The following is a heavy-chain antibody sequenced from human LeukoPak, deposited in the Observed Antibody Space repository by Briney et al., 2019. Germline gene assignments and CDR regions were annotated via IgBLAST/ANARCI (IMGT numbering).Heavy chain of an antibody. CDR1: GGTFSSYA. CDR2: IIPIFGTA. J-gene: IGHJ5*02. Sequence: EASVKVSCKASGGTFSSYAISWVRQAPGQGLEWMGGIIPIFGTANYAQKFQGRVTITADESTSTAYMELSSLRSEDTAVYYCGRGRCSSTSSPGDNWFDPWGQGTLVTVSS. CDR3: GRGRCSSTSSPGDNWFDP. D-gene: IGHD2-2*01. V-gene: IGHV1-69*01.